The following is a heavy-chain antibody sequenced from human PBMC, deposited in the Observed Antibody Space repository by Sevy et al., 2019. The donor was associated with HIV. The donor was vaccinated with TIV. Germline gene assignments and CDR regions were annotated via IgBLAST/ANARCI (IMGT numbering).Heavy chain of an antibody. D-gene: IGHD3-10*01. Sequence: GGSLRLSCAASGFTFSSYAMHWVRQAPGKGLEWVAVISYDGSNKYYADSAKGRFTISRDNSKNTLYLQMNSLRAEDTAVYYCARDLTGGGLDYWGQGTLVTVSS. CDR3: ARDLTGGGLDY. V-gene: IGHV3-30-3*01. CDR1: GFTFSSYA. CDR2: ISYDGSNK. J-gene: IGHJ4*02.